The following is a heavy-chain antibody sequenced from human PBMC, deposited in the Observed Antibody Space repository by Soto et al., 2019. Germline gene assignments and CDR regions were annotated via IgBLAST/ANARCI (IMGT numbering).Heavy chain of an antibody. Sequence: SETLSLTCTVSGGSISSGGYYWSWIRQHPGKGLEWIGYIYYSGSTYYNPSLKSRVTISVDTSKNQFSLKLSSVTAADTAVYYCARDRTSTPFDPWGQGTLVTVSS. V-gene: IGHV4-31*03. J-gene: IGHJ5*02. CDR1: GGSISSGGYY. D-gene: IGHD3-3*02. CDR3: ARDRTSTPFDP. CDR2: IYYSGST.